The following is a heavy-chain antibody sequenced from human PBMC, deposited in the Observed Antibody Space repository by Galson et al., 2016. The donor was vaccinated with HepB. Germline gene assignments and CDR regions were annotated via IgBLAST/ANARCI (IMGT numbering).Heavy chain of an antibody. CDR1: GFTFSSYT. J-gene: IGHJ6*02. Sequence: SLRLSCAASGFTFSSYTMTWVRRAPGKGLEWVAVISYDGRNKYYADSVKGRFTISRDNSKNTLYLQMNSLRGEDTAVFYCARGGHGDGDWEEYYYYYGMDFWGQGTTVTVSS. CDR2: ISYDGRNK. V-gene: IGHV3-30*04. CDR3: ARGGHGDGDWEEYYYYYGMDF. D-gene: IGHD2-21*02.